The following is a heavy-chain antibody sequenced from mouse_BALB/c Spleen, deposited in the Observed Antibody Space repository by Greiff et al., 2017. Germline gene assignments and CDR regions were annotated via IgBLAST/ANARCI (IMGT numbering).Heavy chain of an antibody. Sequence: QVQLQQSGPGLVAPSQSLSITCTVSGFSLTSYGVHWVRQPPGKGLEWLGVIWAGGSTNYNSALMSRLSISKDNSKSQVFLKMNSLQTDDTAMYYCARSRRYYGYDDAMDYWGQGTSVTVSA. CDR3: ARSRRYYGYDDAMDY. V-gene: IGHV2-9*02. CDR2: IWAGGST. D-gene: IGHD2-2*01. J-gene: IGHJ4*01. CDR1: GFSLTSYG.